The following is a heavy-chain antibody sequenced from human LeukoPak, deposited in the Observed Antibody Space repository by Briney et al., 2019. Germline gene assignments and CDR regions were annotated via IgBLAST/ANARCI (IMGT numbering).Heavy chain of an antibody. J-gene: IGHJ4*02. CDR1: VYTFTSED. V-gene: IGHV1-8*01. D-gene: IGHD7-27*01. Sequence: ASVKVSCKPSVYTFTSEDINSVRQATGQGLEWMGWMNPKSGNTGYAQKFQGRVTMTRDTSISTAYMELSSLRYEDTDVYYCARVTGSIDYWGQGTLVTVSS. CDR3: ARVTGSIDY. CDR2: MNPKSGNT.